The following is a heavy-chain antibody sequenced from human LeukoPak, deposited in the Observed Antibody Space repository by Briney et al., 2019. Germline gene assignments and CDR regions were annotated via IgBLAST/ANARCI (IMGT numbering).Heavy chain of an antibody. CDR1: GGSISSHY. D-gene: IGHD4-11*01. V-gene: IGHV4-59*11. CDR2: IYYSGST. J-gene: IGHJ4*02. CDR3: ARLSNYNPYFDY. Sequence: SETLSLTCTASGGSISSHYWSWIRQPPGKGLEWIGYIYYSGSTNYNPSLKSRVTISVDTSKNQFSLKLSSVTAADTAVYYCARLSNYNPYFDYWGQGTLLTVSS.